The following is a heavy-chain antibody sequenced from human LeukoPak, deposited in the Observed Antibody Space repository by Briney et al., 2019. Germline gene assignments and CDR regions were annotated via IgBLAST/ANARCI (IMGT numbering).Heavy chain of an antibody. CDR2: ISSSSSYI. Sequence: GGSLRLSCAASGFTFSSYSMNWVRQAPGKGLEWVSSISSSSSYIYYADSVKGQFTISRDNAKNSLYLQMNSLRAEDTAVYYCARDEDYYDSSGYSDYWGQGTLVTVSS. CDR3: ARDEDYYDSSGYSDY. CDR1: GFTFSSYS. D-gene: IGHD3-22*01. J-gene: IGHJ4*02. V-gene: IGHV3-21*01.